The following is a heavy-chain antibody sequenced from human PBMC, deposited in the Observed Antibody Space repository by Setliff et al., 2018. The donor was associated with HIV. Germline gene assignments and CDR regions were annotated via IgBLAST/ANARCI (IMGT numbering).Heavy chain of an antibody. CDR3: ARGGSGWYSFDY. V-gene: IGHV3-53*01. CDR2: IYSGGNT. Sequence: PGGSLRLSCAASGFTVSSNYMSWVRQAPGKGLEWVSVIYSGGNTYYADSVKGRFTISRDNSKNILYLQMNSLRAEHTAVYYCARGGSGWYSFDYWGQGTLVTVSS. CDR1: GFTVSSNY. J-gene: IGHJ4*02. D-gene: IGHD6-19*01.